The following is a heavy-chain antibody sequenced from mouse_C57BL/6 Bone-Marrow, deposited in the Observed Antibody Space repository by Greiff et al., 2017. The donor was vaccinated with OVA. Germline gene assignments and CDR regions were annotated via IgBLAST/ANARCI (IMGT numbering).Heavy chain of an antibody. Sequence: EVKLMESGGGLVQPTGSLKLSCAASGFSFTPYAMNWVRQAPGKGLEWVARISSKSTNYATYYPASVKERFTISRDDSESMLYLQRNNLKTYYTSMYYCVRQGLSWGQGTLVTVSA. D-gene: IGHD3-3*01. V-gene: IGHV10-1*01. CDR1: GFSFTPYA. CDR2: ISSKSTNYAT. J-gene: IGHJ3*01. CDR3: VRQGLS.